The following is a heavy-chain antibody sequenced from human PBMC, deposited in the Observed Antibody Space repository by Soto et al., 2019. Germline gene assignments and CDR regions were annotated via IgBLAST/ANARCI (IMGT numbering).Heavy chain of an antibody. D-gene: IGHD3-3*02. J-gene: IGHJ5*01. CDR1: GYTVTTYD. Sequence: QVQLVQSGTEVKTPGASVKGSCKASGYTVTTYDMNWVRQAPGQGLEWMGWMNPTSGNTGYAQKFQGRLTMTWDTAIGIAHMELSSLRNEDTAVDYCARSDVHFFNWLDSWGQGTLVTVSA. CDR2: MNPTSGNT. V-gene: IGHV1-8*01. CDR3: ARSDVHFFNWLDS.